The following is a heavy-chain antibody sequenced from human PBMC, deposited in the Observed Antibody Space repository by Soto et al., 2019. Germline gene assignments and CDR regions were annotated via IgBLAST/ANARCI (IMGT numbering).Heavy chain of an antibody. Sequence: ASVKVSCKASGYNFTTDGISWVRQAPGQGLEWVGWISTYNGNTKSAQNFQGRVTMTTDTSTYTAYMELRSLRSDDTAVYYCTRAVEPSAYFDSWGQGTLVTVSS. CDR1: GYNFTTDG. CDR3: TRAVEPSAYFDS. V-gene: IGHV1-18*04. J-gene: IGHJ4*02. CDR2: ISTYNGNT.